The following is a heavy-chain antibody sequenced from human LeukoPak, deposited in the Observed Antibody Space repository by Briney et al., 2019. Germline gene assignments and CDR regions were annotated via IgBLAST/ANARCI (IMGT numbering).Heavy chain of an antibody. CDR2: ISSATGRT. CDR1: GFTFDSYA. D-gene: IGHD7-27*01. V-gene: IGHV3-23*01. J-gene: IGHJ4*02. CDR3: AGSLGPLTEY. Sequence: GGSLRLSCAASGFTFDSYAMNWVRQAPGKGLEWVSVISSATGRTYYADSVEGRFTISRDNAKNTLYLQMNSLRAEDTAVYYCAGSLGPLTEYWGQGTLVTVSS.